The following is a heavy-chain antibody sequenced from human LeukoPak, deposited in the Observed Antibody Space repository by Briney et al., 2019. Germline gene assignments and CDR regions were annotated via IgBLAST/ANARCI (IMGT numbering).Heavy chain of an antibody. CDR1: GYTFTSYG. CDR2: MNPNSGNT. Sequence: GASVKVSCKASGYTFTSYGINWVRQATGQGLEWMGWMNPNSGNTGYAQKFQGRVTMTRNTSISTAYMELSSLRSEDTAVYYCARGRYFGYFDWLRYYYYYMDVWGKGTTVTISS. V-gene: IGHV1-8*02. CDR3: ARGRYFGYFDWLRYYYYYMDV. J-gene: IGHJ6*03. D-gene: IGHD3-9*01.